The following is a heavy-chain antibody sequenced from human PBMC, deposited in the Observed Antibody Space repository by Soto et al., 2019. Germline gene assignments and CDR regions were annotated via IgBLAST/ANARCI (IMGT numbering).Heavy chain of an antibody. CDR1: GFTFSSYG. D-gene: IGHD3-3*01. Sequence: GSLRLSCAASGFTFSSYGMHWVRQAPGKGLEWVAVISYDGSNKYYADSVKGRFTISRDNSKNTLYLQMNSLRAEDTAVYYCAKEAGILEWLLGFWGQGTLVTVSS. J-gene: IGHJ4*02. V-gene: IGHV3-30*18. CDR2: ISYDGSNK. CDR3: AKEAGILEWLLGF.